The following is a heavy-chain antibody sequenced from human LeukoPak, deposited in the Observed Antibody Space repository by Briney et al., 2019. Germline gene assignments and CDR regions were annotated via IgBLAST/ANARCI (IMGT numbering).Heavy chain of an antibody. V-gene: IGHV4-34*01. Sequence: SETLSLTCAVYGGSFSGYYWSWIRQPPGKGLEWIGEINHSGSTNYNPSLKSRVTISVDTSKNQFSLKLSSVTAADTAVYYCARGGWNKFDYWGQGTLVAVSS. J-gene: IGHJ4*02. CDR2: INHSGST. CDR3: ARGGWNKFDY. CDR1: GGSFSGYY. D-gene: IGHD1-1*01.